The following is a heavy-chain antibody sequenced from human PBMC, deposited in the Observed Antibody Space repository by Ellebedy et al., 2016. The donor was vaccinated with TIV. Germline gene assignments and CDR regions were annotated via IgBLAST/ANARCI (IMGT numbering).Heavy chain of an antibody. CDR1: GYTLTELS. V-gene: IGHV1-46*04. CDR3: ARARSSGWLHTPDY. CDR2: INPSVGST. D-gene: IGHD6-19*01. J-gene: IGHJ4*02. Sequence: AASVKVSCKVSGYTLTELSMHWVRQAPGQGLEWMGIINPSVGSTTYAQNLQGRFTMTRDTSTTTVYMELSSLRSEDTAVYYCARARSSGWLHTPDYWGQGTLVIVSS.